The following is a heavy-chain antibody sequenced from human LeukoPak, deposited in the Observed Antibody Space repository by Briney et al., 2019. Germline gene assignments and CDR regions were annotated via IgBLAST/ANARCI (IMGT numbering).Heavy chain of an antibody. CDR2: IYYSGSP. CDR3: PRRILGGGYYDSSGYQDAFDI. V-gene: IGHV4-39*01. CDR1: GGSISSSSYY. Sequence: PSETLSLTCTVSGGSISSSSYYGGWIRQPPGEGLKWIGSIYYSGSPYYNPSLKSRVTISVDTSKNLFSMKLTSVTAPDTAVDFCPRRILGGGYYDSSGYQDAFDIWGQGTMVTVSS. J-gene: IGHJ3*02. D-gene: IGHD3-22*01.